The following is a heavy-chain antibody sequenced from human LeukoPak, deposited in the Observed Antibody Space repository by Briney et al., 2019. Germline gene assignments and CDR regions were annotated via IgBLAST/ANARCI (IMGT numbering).Heavy chain of an antibody. CDR3: TRTIPPAH. CDR2: IYRSGGT. J-gene: IGHJ4*02. D-gene: IGHD5-24*01. Sequence: PGGSLRLSCAASGFTVSSNYMSWVRQAPGKGLDWVSVIYRSGGTYFADSVKGRFTISRDDSQNTVSLQMNNLRAEDTAVYYCTRTIPPAHWGQGTLVTVSS. CDR1: GFTVSSNY. V-gene: IGHV3-53*01.